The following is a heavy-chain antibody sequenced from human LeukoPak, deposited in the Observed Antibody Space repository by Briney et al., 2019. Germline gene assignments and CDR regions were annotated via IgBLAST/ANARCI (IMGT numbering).Heavy chain of an antibody. J-gene: IGHJ4*02. CDR1: GFTFSNYG. CDR3: AKDTGWFGESIDY. V-gene: IGHV3-9*03. D-gene: IGHD3-10*01. Sequence: GGSLRLSCAVSGFTFSNYGMTWVRQAPGKGLEWVSGISWNSGSIGYADSVKGRFTISRDNAKNSLYLQMNSLRAEDMALYYCAKDTGWFGESIDYWGQGTLVTVSS. CDR2: ISWNSGSI.